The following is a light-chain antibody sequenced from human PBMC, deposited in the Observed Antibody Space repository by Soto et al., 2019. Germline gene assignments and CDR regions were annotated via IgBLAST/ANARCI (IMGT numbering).Light chain of an antibody. Sequence: ELMMTQSPATLSVSPGERATLSCRASQSISGNIAWYQQKPGQAPRLLIYDASFRASGIPARFSGTGFGREFTLSISSLQSEDSAVYYCQQYNSWTLISFGQGTRLEIK. J-gene: IGKJ5*01. CDR2: DAS. CDR3: QQYNSWTLIS. V-gene: IGKV3-15*01. CDR1: QSISGN.